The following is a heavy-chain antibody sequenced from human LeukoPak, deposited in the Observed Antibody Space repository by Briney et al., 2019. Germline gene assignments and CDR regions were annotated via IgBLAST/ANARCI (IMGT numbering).Heavy chain of an antibody. V-gene: IGHV4-59*08. CDR2: IYYSGST. Sequence: SGTLSLTCTVSVGSISSYYWSWIRQPPGKGLEWIGYIYYSGSTNYNPSLKSRVTISVDTSKNQFSLKLSSVTAADTAVYYCARTLHCSSTSCRGYYYYYYMDVWGKGTTVTVSS. CDR1: VGSISSYY. J-gene: IGHJ6*03. CDR3: ARTLHCSSTSCRGYYYYYYMDV. D-gene: IGHD2-2*01.